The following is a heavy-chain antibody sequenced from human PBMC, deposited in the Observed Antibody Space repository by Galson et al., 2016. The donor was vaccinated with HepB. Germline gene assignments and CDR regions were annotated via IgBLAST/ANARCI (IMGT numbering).Heavy chain of an antibody. Sequence: TLSLTCTVSGGSISSDGYSWNWIRQPAGKGLEWVGRIYTSGSTDYNPSLQSRVTMSVDTSMNQFSLKLRSVTAADTAIYYCARVRVVATIGGADDWGPGTLVTGSS. V-gene: IGHV4-61*02. CDR3: ARVRVVATIGGADD. CDR2: IYTSGST. D-gene: IGHD5-12*01. CDR1: GGSISSDGYS. J-gene: IGHJ4*02.